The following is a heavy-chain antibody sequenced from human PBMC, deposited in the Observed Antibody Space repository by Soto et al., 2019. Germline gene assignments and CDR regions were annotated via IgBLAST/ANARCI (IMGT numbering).Heavy chain of an antibody. D-gene: IGHD6-13*01. CDR1: GGSISSGGYY. CDR3: ARDVLGIAAAGPVSRYYYYYGMDV. V-gene: IGHV4-31*03. CDR2: IYYSGST. Sequence: QVQLQESGPGLVKPSQTLSLTCTVSGGSISSGGYYWSWIRQHPGKGLEWIGYIYYSGSTYYNPSLKNRVTISVDTSKNQFSLKLSSVTAADTAVYYCARDVLGIAAAGPVSRYYYYYGMDVWGQGTTVTVSS. J-gene: IGHJ6*02.